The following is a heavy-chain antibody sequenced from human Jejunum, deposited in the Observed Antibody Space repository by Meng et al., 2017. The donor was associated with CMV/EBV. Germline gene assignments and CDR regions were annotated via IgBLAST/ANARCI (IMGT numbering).Heavy chain of an antibody. V-gene: IGHV3-23*01. CDR1: GFTFSNYA. Sequence: SGFTFSNYAMPWVRQAPGKGLEWVSGIGGSGGSTNYADSVKGRFSISRDNSKNTLYLQMNSLRAEDTAIYYCAKDRAGVNPDYYDYWGQGTLVTVSS. D-gene: IGHD3-10*01. J-gene: IGHJ4*02. CDR3: AKDRAGVNPDYYDY. CDR2: IGGSGGST.